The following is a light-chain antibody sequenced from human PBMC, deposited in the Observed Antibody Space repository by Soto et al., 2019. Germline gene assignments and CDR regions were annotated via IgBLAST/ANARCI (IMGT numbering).Light chain of an antibody. CDR3: LHHGSSLWT. CDR2: SVS. Sequence: EIVLTQSPGTLSWSPGERATLSWGASQSVSSSYLAWYQQKTGQTPRLLIYSVSSRATGIPDRFSGSGSGTDSTLTISRLEPEDFPMYSCLHHGSSLWTFGPGTKV. J-gene: IGKJ1*01. V-gene: IGKV3-20*01. CDR1: QSVSSSY.